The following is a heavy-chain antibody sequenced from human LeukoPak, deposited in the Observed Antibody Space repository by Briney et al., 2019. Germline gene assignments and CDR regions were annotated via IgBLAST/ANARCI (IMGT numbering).Heavy chain of an antibody. Sequence: GGSLRLSCAASGFSFRSYSMHWVRQAPGKGLEWVAVISYDENNKYYADSVKGRFTISRDNSKNTLYLQMNSLRAEDTAVYYCAKGLRYSDNWGQGTLVTVSS. J-gene: IGHJ4*02. V-gene: IGHV3-30-3*01. CDR2: ISYDENNK. CDR3: AKGLRYSDN. CDR1: GFSFRSYS. D-gene: IGHD3-9*01.